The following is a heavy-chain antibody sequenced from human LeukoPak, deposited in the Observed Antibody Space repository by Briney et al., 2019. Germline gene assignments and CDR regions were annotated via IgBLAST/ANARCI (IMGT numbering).Heavy chain of an antibody. V-gene: IGHV4-31*03. Sequence: PSQTLSLTCTVSGGSISSGGYYWSWIRRHPGKGLEWIGYIYYSGSTYYNPSLKSRVTISVDTSKNQFSLKLSSVTAADTAVYYCARAPVRGDLNWFDPWGQGTLVTVSS. D-gene: IGHD3-10*01. CDR3: ARAPVRGDLNWFDP. CDR2: IYYSGST. J-gene: IGHJ5*02. CDR1: GGSISSGGYY.